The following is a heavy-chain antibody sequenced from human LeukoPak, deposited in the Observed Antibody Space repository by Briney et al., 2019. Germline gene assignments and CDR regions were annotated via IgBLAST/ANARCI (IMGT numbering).Heavy chain of an antibody. D-gene: IGHD4/OR15-4a*01. CDR3: ARSYGASIDY. V-gene: IGHV6-1*01. Sequence: PSQTLSLTCAISGDSVSNNSVAWNWIRQSPSSGLEWLGRTYYRSKYYNDYAISVRSRIIINPETSQNRFSLQLNSVTPEDTAVYYCARSYGASIDYWGQGILVTVSS. J-gene: IGHJ4*02. CDR1: GDSVSNNSVA. CDR2: TYYRSKYYN.